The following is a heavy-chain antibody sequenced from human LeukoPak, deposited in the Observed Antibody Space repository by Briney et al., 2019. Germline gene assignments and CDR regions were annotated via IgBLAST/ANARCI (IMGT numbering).Heavy chain of an antibody. V-gene: IGHV3-9*01. CDR2: ISWNSGSI. J-gene: IGHJ4*02. CDR1: GFTFDDYA. Sequence: PGRSLRLSCAASGFTFDDYAMHWVRQAPGKGLEWVSGISWNSGSIGYADSVKGRFTISRDNAKNSLYLQMNSLRAEDTALYYCAKQPTPGGSYALDYWGQGTLVTVSA. D-gene: IGHD1-26*01. CDR3: AKQPTPGGSYALDY.